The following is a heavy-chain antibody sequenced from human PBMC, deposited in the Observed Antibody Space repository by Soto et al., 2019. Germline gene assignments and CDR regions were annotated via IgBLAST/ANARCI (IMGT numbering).Heavy chain of an antibody. V-gene: IGHV3-9*01. Sequence: PGGSLRLSCAASGFTFDDYAMHWVRQAPGKGLEWVSGISWNSGSIGYADSVKGRFTISRDNAKNSLYLQMNSLRAEDTALYYCAKDSGYALSGMDVWGQGTTVTVSS. CDR2: ISWNSGSI. J-gene: IGHJ6*02. CDR1: GFTFDDYA. D-gene: IGHD3-3*01. CDR3: AKDSGYALSGMDV.